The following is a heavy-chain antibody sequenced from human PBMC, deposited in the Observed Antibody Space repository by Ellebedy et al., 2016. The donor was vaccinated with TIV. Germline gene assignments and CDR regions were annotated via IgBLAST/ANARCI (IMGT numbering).Heavy chain of an antibody. CDR3: VKDQIAGDGRWVFDL. CDR1: GFTFSSFA. D-gene: IGHD5-24*01. J-gene: IGHJ3*01. Sequence: PGGSLRLSCAASGFTFSSFAMGWVRQTPGKGLEGVSGLYGSGSGIFYSDSVKGRFTISRDNSKNTLYLQMNNLSSEDTGIYYCVKDQIAGDGRWVFDLWGQGTMVTVSS. CDR2: LYGSGSGI. V-gene: IGHV3-23*01.